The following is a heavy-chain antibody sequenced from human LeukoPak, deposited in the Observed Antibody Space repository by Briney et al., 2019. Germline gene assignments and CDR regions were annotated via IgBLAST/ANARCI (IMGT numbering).Heavy chain of an antibody. V-gene: IGHV3-30*02. Sequence: GGSLRLSCAASGFTFSSYGMHWVRQTPGKGLECVAFIRYDGGNQYYTDSVKGRFTISRDNSKNTLDLQMNSLRAEDTAVYYCARSTAHYGSGSYLEAFDIWGQGTMVTVSS. CDR1: GFTFSSYG. J-gene: IGHJ3*02. CDR2: IRYDGGNQ. D-gene: IGHD3-10*01. CDR3: ARSTAHYGSGSYLEAFDI.